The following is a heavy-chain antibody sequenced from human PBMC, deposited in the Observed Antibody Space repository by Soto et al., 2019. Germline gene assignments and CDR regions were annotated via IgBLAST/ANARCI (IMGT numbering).Heavy chain of an antibody. Sequence: SETLYLTCAVYGGSFSGYHWSWIRQPPGKGLEWIGEINHSGGTSYNPSLKSRVTISVDTSKNQFSLKLSSVTAADTAVYYCASTNYDILTGYYNNYWGQGTLVTVSS. CDR2: INHSGGT. V-gene: IGHV4-34*01. J-gene: IGHJ4*02. D-gene: IGHD3-9*01. CDR1: GGSFSGYH. CDR3: ASTNYDILTGYYNNY.